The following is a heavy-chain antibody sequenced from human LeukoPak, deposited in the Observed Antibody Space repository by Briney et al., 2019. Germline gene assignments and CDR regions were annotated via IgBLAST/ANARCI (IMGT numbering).Heavy chain of an antibody. CDR1: GGSFSGYY. CDR3: ARGRGYCSGGSCYRNWFDP. J-gene: IGHJ5*02. D-gene: IGHD2-15*01. V-gene: IGHV4-34*01. Sequence: SETLSLTCAVYGGSFSGYYWSWIRQPPGKGLERIGEITHSGSTNYNPSLKSRVTISVDTSKNQFSLKLSSVTAADTAVYYCARGRGYCSGGSCYRNWFDPWGQGTLVTVSS. CDR2: ITHSGST.